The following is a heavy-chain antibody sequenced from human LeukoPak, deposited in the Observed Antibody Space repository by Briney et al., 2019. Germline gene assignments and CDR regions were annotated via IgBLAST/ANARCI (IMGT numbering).Heavy chain of an antibody. CDR2: ISYDGSNK. CDR1: GFTFSSYG. Sequence: GRSLRLSCAASGFTFSSYGMHWVRQAPGKGLEWVAVISYDGSNKYYADSVKGRFTISRDNSKNTLYLQMNSLRAEDTAVYYCARVGEWLRFSFDYWGQGTLVTVSS. D-gene: IGHD5-12*01. CDR3: ARVGEWLRFSFDY. J-gene: IGHJ4*02. V-gene: IGHV3-30*03.